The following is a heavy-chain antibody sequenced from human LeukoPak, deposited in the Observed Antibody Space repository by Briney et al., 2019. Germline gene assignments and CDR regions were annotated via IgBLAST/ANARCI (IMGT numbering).Heavy chain of an antibody. V-gene: IGHV3-23*01. Sequence: GGSLRLSCAASGFTFSSYAMSWVRQAPGKGLEWVSAISGIGGSTYYADSVKGQFTISRENSKNTLYLQMNSLRAEDTAVYYCAKNRGSYGGSWFDPWGQGTLVTVSS. J-gene: IGHJ5*02. D-gene: IGHD1-26*01. CDR1: GFTFSSYA. CDR2: ISGIGGST. CDR3: AKNRGSYGGSWFDP.